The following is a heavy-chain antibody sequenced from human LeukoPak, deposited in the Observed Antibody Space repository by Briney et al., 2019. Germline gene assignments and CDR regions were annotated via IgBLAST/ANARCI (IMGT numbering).Heavy chain of an antibody. D-gene: IGHD5-12*01. CDR2: INANTGGT. V-gene: IGHV1-2*02. Sequence: ASVKVSCKASGYTFTDYYLHWVRQAPGQGLEWMGWINANTGGTNYAQKFRGRVTLTRDTSISTAYMELSSLTSDDTAVYYCARGIVLTISTYWGQGTLVTVSS. CDR1: GYTFTDYY. CDR3: ARGIVLTISTY. J-gene: IGHJ4*02.